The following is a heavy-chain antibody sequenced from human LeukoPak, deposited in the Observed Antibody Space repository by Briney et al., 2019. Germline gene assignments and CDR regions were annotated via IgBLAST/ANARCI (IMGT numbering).Heavy chain of an antibody. CDR3: ARDSSYPDYYYYYGIDV. Sequence: SETLSLTCTVSGGSVSSGSYYWSWIRQPPGKGLEWIGYIYYSGSTNYNPSLKSRVTISVDTSKNQFSLKLSSVTAADTAVYYCARDSSYPDYYYYYGIDVWGQGTAVTVSS. V-gene: IGHV4-61*01. CDR1: GGSVSSGSYY. CDR2: IYYSGST. J-gene: IGHJ6*02.